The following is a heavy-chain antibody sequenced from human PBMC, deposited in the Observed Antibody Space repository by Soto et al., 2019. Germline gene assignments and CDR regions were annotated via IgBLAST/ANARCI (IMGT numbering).Heavy chain of an antibody. CDR1: GGTFSSYA. V-gene: IGHV1-69*12. J-gene: IGHJ6*02. CDR2: IIPIFGTA. D-gene: IGHD2-2*01. CDR3: ASISCISTSCYGDYYYYGMDV. Sequence: QVQLVQSGAEVKKPGSSVKVSCKASGGTFSSYAISWVRQAPGQGLEWMGGIIPIFGTANYAQKFQGRVTITADESTSTAYMELSSLRSEDTAVYYCASISCISTSCYGDYYYYGMDVWGQGTTVTVSS.